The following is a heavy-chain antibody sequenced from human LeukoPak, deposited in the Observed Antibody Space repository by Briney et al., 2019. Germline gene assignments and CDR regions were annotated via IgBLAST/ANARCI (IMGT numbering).Heavy chain of an antibody. V-gene: IGHV3-48*03. D-gene: IGHD3-16*01. CDR2: ISSSGSTI. CDR1: GFTFSSYE. J-gene: IGHJ3*02. Sequence: PGGSLRLSCAASGFTFSSYEMSWVRQAPGKGLEWFSYISSSGSTIYYADSVKGRFTISRDNAENSLYLQMNSLRAEDTAMYYCARAGLVWGIQQAFDIWGQGTMVTVSS. CDR3: ARAGLVWGIQQAFDI.